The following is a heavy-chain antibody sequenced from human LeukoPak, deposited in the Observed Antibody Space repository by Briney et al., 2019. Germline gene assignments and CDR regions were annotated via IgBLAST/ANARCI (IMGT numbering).Heavy chain of an antibody. D-gene: IGHD3-3*01. CDR2: FDSSGNT. V-gene: IGHV4-4*07. J-gene: IGHJ4*02. CDR3: ARGLVSEHRGQDLENFFDH. CDR1: GGASSGYY. Sequence: PSETLSLTCTVSGGASSGYYWSWIRQPAGKRLEWIGRFDSSGNTRYNPSLESRVTMPLDTSKNQLSLRLNSVTAADTAVYYCARGLVSEHRGQDLENFFDHWGQGILVTVSS.